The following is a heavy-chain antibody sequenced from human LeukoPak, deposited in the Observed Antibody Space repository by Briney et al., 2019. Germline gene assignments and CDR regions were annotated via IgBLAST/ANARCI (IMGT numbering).Heavy chain of an antibody. D-gene: IGHD3-9*01. CDR2: IWYDGSNK. V-gene: IGHV3-33*01. Sequence: PGGSLRLSCAASGFTFSSYGMHWVRQAPGKGLEWVAVIWYDGSNKYYADSVKGRFTISRDNSKNTLYLQMNSLRAEDTAVYYCARDPNYQQRYFDWFIDYWGQGTLVTVSS. CDR3: ARDPNYQQRYFDWFIDY. J-gene: IGHJ4*02. CDR1: GFTFSSYG.